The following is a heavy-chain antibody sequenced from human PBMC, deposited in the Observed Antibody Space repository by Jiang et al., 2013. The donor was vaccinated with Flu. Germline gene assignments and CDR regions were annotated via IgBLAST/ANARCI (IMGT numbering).Heavy chain of an antibody. Sequence: LKISCKGSGYSFTSYWIGWVRQMPGKGLEWMGIIYPGDSDTRYSPSFQGQVTISADKSISTAYLQWSSLKASDTAMYYCARQGYDILTGAYGVNWFDPLGPGNPGHRLL. CDR2: IYPGDSDT. CDR1: GYSFTSYW. J-gene: IGHJ5*02. CDR3: ARQGYDILTGAYGVNWFDP. D-gene: IGHD3-9*01. V-gene: IGHV5-51*01.